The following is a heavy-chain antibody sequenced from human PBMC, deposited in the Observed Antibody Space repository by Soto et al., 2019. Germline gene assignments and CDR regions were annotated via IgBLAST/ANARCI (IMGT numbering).Heavy chain of an antibody. CDR3: ARGVAAAGTEWFDP. CDR1: GCSISSYY. Sequence: SETLSLTCTFSGCSISSYYWSWIRQPPGKGLEWIGYIYYSGSTNYNPSLKSRVTISVDTSKNQFSLKLSSVTAADTAVYYCARGVAAAGTEWFDPWGQGTLVTVSS. D-gene: IGHD6-13*01. CDR2: IYYSGST. J-gene: IGHJ5*02. V-gene: IGHV4-59*01.